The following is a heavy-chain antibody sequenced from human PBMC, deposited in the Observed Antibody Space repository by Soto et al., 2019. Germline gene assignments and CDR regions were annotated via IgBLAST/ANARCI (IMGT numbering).Heavy chain of an antibody. V-gene: IGHV1-69*13. J-gene: IGHJ4*02. CDR1: GGTFSSYA. D-gene: IGHD4-17*01. CDR3: ARDQGYGDFFFDY. Sequence: WASVKVSCKASGGTFSSYAISWVRQAPGQGLEWMGGIIPIFGTANYAQKFQGRVTITADESTSTAYMELSSLRSEDTAVYYCARDQGYGDFFFDYWGQGTLVTVSS. CDR2: IIPIFGTA.